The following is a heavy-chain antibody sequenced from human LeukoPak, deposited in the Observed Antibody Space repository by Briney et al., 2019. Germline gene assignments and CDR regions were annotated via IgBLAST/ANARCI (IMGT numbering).Heavy chain of an antibody. CDR3: ARDGRGKYHLDL. CDR2: ISAIGDDK. V-gene: IGHV3-11*01. D-gene: IGHD1-26*01. Sequence: PGGSLRLSCVASGFTNDYYMAWIRQAPGKGLEWIAYISAIGDDKYYADSVKGRFTISRGNAKNSMYLQMNSLRADDTALYYCARDGRGKYHLDLWGQGTLVTVSS. J-gene: IGHJ4*02. CDR1: GFTNDYY.